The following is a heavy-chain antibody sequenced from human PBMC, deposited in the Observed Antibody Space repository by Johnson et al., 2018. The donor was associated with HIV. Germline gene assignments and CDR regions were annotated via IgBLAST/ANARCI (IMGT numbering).Heavy chain of an antibody. CDR1: GFTFSNYG. CDR3: AKDMGRYSSSSAAFDI. Sequence: VHLVESGGGVVQPGRSLRLSCAASGFTFSNYGMAWVRQAPGKGLEWVSGISWNSGSIGYADSLKGRFTISRDNAKNSLYLQMNSLRAEDTALYYCAKDMGRYSSSSAAFDIWGQGTMVIVSS. V-gene: IGHV3-9*01. D-gene: IGHD6-6*01. J-gene: IGHJ3*02. CDR2: ISWNSGSI.